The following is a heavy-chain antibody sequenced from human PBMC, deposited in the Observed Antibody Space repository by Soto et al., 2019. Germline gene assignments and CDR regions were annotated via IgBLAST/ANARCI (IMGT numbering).Heavy chain of an antibody. CDR3: ARLDYYDSSGYYFDY. CDR1: GYSISSGYY. CDR2: IYYSGST. Sequence: SETLSLTCAVSGYSISSGYYWGWIRQPPGKGLEWIGSIYYSGSTYYNPSLKSRVTISVDTSKNQFSLKLSSVTAADTAVYYCARLDYYDSSGYYFDYWGQGTLVTVSS. J-gene: IGHJ4*02. V-gene: IGHV4-38-2*01. D-gene: IGHD3-22*01.